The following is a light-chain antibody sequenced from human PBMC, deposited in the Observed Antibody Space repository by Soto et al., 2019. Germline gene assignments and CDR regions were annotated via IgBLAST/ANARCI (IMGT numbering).Light chain of an antibody. J-gene: IGLJ1*01. V-gene: IGLV2-14*01. CDR2: NVS. CDR3: NSYTSSRTYV. CDR1: SSDVGGYNF. Sequence: QSALTQPASVSGSPGQSITISCTGTSSDVGGYNFVTWYQQHPGKAPKLIICNVSERPSGVSNRFSGSKSGNTASLTIAGLHAEDEADYYCNSYTSSRTYVFGTGTKVTVL.